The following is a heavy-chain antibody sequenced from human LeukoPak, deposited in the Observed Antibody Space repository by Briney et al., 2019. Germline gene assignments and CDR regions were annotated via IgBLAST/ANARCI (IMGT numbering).Heavy chain of an antibody. CDR2: ISSSSSTI. Sequence: WGVLRLSCAASGFTFSSYWMSWVRQTPGKGLEWVSYISSSSSTIYYADSVKGRFTISRDNAKNSLYLQMNSLRAEDTAVYYCARGSRPDYWGQGTLVTVSS. J-gene: IGHJ4*02. D-gene: IGHD6-6*01. CDR3: ARGSRPDY. V-gene: IGHV3-48*01. CDR1: GFTFSSYW.